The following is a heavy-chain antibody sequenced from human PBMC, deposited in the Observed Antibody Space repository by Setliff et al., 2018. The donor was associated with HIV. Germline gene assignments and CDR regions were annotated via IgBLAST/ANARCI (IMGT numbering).Heavy chain of an antibody. Sequence: ASVKVSCKVSGYTLAELSIHWVRQAPGKGLEWMGGLDPEDVETAYAQKFQGRVTMTEDTSTATAYMDLSSLRSEDTAVSYCATVRRDYYDSSGQEYLQHWGQGTLVTVSS. CDR3: ATVRRDYYDSSGQEYLQH. CDR2: LDPEDVET. CDR1: GYTLAELS. V-gene: IGHV1-24*01. D-gene: IGHD3-22*01. J-gene: IGHJ1*01.